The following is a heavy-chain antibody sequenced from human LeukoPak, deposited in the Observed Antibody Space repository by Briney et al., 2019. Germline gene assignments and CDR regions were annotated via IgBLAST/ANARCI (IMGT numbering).Heavy chain of an antibody. D-gene: IGHD2-15*01. V-gene: IGHV4-4*07. CDR1: GGSISSYY. Sequence: SETLSLTCTVSGGSISSYYWSWIRQPAGKGLEWIGRIYTSGTICYNPSLKSRVTMSIDTSKSQVSLKLSSVTAADTAVYYCARDHDMVNSFYYGMDVWGQGTTVTVSS. CDR3: ARDHDMVNSFYYGMDV. J-gene: IGHJ6*02. CDR2: IYTSGTI.